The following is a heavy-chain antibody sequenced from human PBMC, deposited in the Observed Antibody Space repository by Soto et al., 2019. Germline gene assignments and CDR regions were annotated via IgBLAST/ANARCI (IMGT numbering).Heavy chain of an antibody. Sequence: WASVKVSCKASGYTFTSYAMHWVRQAPGQRLEWMGWINAGNGNTKYSQKFQGRVTITADESTSTAYMELSSLRSEDTAVYYCARASEYYYDSSGYCFDYWGQGTLVTVSS. CDR3: ARASEYYYDSSGYCFDY. CDR2: INAGNGNT. J-gene: IGHJ4*02. CDR1: GYTFTSYA. D-gene: IGHD3-22*01. V-gene: IGHV1-3*01.